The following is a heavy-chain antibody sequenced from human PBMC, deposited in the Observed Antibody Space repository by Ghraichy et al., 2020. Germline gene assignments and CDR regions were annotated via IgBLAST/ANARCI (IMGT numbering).Heavy chain of an antibody. Sequence: GGSLRLSCAASGFTFSSYSMNWVRQAPGKGLEWVSSISSSTSYIYYADSVKGRFTISRDNAKNSLYLQMNSLRAGDTAVYYCARGAGTMIEHWGQGTLVTVSS. CDR3: ARGAGTMIEH. CDR1: GFTFSSYS. J-gene: IGHJ4*02. CDR2: ISSSTSYI. V-gene: IGHV3-21*01. D-gene: IGHD3-22*01.